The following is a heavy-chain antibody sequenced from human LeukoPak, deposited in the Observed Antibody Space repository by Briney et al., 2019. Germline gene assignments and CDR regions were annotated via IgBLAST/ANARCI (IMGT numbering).Heavy chain of an antibody. V-gene: IGHV4-4*07. Sequence: PSETLSLTCTVSGGSVTTYYWSWLRQSAGKRLEWIGHISTSGTTTYNPSLKSRVTMSVDTSKNQFSLKLTSVTAADTAVYYCAREATVVGATIIWGQGTLVTVSS. CDR1: GGSVTTYY. J-gene: IGHJ4*02. CDR3: AREATVVGATII. D-gene: IGHD1-26*01. CDR2: ISTSGTT.